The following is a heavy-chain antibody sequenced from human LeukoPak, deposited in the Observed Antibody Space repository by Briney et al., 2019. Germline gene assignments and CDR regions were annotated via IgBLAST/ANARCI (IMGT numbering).Heavy chain of an antibody. CDR3: ARAVDGIDY. V-gene: IGHV1-2*02. D-gene: IGHD6-19*01. CDR2: IHPNSGVT. J-gene: IGHJ4*02. Sequence: ASVKVSCKASGYTFTGYYLHWVRQAPGQGLEWMGWIHPNSGVTNYAQNFQGRVTMSRDTSISTGYMELSRLRSDDTALYYCARAVDGIDYWGQGTLVTVSS. CDR1: GYTFTGYY.